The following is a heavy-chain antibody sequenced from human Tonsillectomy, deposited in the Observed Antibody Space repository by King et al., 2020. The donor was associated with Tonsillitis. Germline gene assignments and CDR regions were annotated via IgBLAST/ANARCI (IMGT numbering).Heavy chain of an antibody. CDR3: AGHTESSGYSVR. Sequence: LQLQESGPGLVKSSETLSLTCTVSGGSISSSSYYWGWIRQPPGKGLEWIGTIYYSGSTFYNPSLKSRVTISVDTSKNQFSLRLTSVTAADTAVYYCAGHTESSGYSVRWGQRTLVTVSA. V-gene: IGHV4-39*01. J-gene: IGHJ1*01. CDR2: IYYSGST. D-gene: IGHD3-22*01. CDR1: GGSISSSSYY.